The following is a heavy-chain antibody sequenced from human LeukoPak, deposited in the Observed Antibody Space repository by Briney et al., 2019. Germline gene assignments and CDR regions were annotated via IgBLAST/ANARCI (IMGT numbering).Heavy chain of an antibody. Sequence: ASVKVSCKASGYTFTGYYMHWVRQAPGQGLKWMGWINPNSGGTNYAQKFQGRVTMTRDTSISTAYMELSRLRSDDTAVYYCARTEGGATRYDYWGQGTLVTVSS. J-gene: IGHJ4*02. CDR3: ARTEGGATRYDY. CDR1: GYTFTGYY. D-gene: IGHD1-26*01. CDR2: INPNSGGT. V-gene: IGHV1-2*02.